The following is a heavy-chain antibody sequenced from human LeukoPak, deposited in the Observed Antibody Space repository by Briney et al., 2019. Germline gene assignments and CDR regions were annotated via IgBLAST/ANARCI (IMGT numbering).Heavy chain of an antibody. J-gene: IGHJ3*02. D-gene: IGHD3-10*01. CDR1: GFTFSSYW. CDR2: INSDGSST. CDR3: AREGYGSGSYYNNDAFDI. V-gene: IGHV3-74*01. Sequence: GGSLRLSCAASGFTFSSYWMHWVRQAPGKGLVWVSRINSDGSSTSYADSVEGRFTISRDNAKNTLYLQMNSLRAEDTAVYYCAREGYGSGSYYNNDAFDIWGQGTMVTVSS.